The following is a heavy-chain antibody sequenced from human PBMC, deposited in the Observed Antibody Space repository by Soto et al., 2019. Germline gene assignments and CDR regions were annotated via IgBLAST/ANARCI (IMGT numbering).Heavy chain of an antibody. D-gene: IGHD3-3*01. V-gene: IGHV3-73*02. Sequence: EVQLVESGGGLVQPGGSLKLSCAASGFTFSGSAMHWVRQASGKGLEWVGRIRSKANSYATAYAASVKGRFTISRDDSNNTAFLQMNSLKTEDTAVYYCTRRADYDFWSGYYSGFDYWGQGTLVTVSS. J-gene: IGHJ4*02. CDR1: GFTFSGSA. CDR2: IRSKANSYAT. CDR3: TRRADYDFWSGYYSGFDY.